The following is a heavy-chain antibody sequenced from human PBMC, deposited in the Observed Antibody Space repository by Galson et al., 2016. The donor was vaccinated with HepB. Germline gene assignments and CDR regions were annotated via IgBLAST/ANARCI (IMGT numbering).Heavy chain of an antibody. Sequence: SVKVSCKASGYTFTNYDISWVRQASGQGLEWVGWMNPNSGNTGCAEKFQDRVTMTRDTSKSTAYMELSSPRSEDTAVYYCAREPRHLYSQGYYGMDVWGQGTTVIVSS. CDR1: GYTFTNYD. CDR2: MNPNSGNT. CDR3: AREPRHLYSQGYYGMDV. D-gene: IGHD2-15*01. V-gene: IGHV1-8*01. J-gene: IGHJ6*02.